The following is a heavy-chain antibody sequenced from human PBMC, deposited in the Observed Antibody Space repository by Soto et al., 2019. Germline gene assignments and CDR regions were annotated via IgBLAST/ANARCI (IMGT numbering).Heavy chain of an antibody. CDR3: AEARRAYNWFDP. Sequence: SVKVSCKASGGTFSSYAISWVRQAPGQGLEWMGGIIPIFGTANYAQKFQGRVTITADESTSTAYMELSSLRSEDTAVYYCAEARRAYNWFDPWGQGTLVTVSS. D-gene: IGHD6-6*01. J-gene: IGHJ5*02. CDR1: GGTFSSYA. CDR2: IIPIFGTA. V-gene: IGHV1-69*13.